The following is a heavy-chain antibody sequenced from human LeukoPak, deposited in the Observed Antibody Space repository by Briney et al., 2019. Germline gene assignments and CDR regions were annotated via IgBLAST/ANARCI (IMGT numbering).Heavy chain of an antibody. D-gene: IGHD2-15*01. J-gene: IGHJ5*02. Sequence: ASVKVSCTASGYTFTNYDINWVRQATGQGLEWMGWMNPKSGNTGYAQKFQGRVTMTRHTSTDTAYIELSSLRSEDTAVYYCARDLVYCSGGSCYSGDWFDPWGQGTLVTVSS. V-gene: IGHV1-8*01. CDR1: GYTFTNYD. CDR2: MNPKSGNT. CDR3: ARDLVYCSGGSCYSGDWFDP.